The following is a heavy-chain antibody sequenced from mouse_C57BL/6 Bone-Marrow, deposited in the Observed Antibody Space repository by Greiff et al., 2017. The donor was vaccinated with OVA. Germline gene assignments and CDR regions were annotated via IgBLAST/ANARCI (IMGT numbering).Heavy chain of an antibody. CDR3: ARCGDGYAMDY. J-gene: IGHJ4*01. CDR2: IDPSDSYT. Sequence: QVQLQQPGAELVKPGASVKLSCKASGYTFTSYWMQWVKQRPGQGLEWIGEIDPSDSYTNYNQKFKGKATLTVDTSSSTAYMQLSSLTSEDSAVYYCARCGDGYAMDYWGQGTSVTVSS. V-gene: IGHV1-50*01. D-gene: IGHD2-3*01. CDR1: GYTFTSYW.